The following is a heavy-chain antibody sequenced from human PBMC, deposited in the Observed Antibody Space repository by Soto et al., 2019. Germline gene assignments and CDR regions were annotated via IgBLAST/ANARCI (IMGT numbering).Heavy chain of an antibody. J-gene: IGHJ4*02. CDR3: GSHGSGWYGAFDY. V-gene: IGHV3-30-3*01. CDR1: GFTFSSYA. Sequence: PGGSLRLSCAASGFTFSSYAKHWVRQAPPTGQDWVAVISYDGSNKYYADPVKGRFTITRDNSKNKLDLQINSLRAEDTAGDYFGSHGSGWYGAFDYSGQGTRVTGSS. D-gene: IGHD6-13*01. CDR2: ISYDGSNK.